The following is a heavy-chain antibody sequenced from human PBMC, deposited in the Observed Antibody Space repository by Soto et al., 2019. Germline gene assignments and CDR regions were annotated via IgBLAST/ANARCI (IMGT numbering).Heavy chain of an antibody. CDR3: AGRGYCSGGSCYPNYYYMDV. J-gene: IGHJ6*03. CDR2: IIPILGIA. D-gene: IGHD2-15*01. V-gene: IGHV1-69*02. CDR1: GGTFSSYT. Sequence: QVQLVQSGAEVKKPGSSVKVSCKASGGTFSSYTISWVRQAPGQGLEWMGRIIPILGIANYAQKFQGRVTITADKSTSTADMELSSLRSEDTAVYYCAGRGYCSGGSCYPNYYYMDVWGKGTTVTVSS.